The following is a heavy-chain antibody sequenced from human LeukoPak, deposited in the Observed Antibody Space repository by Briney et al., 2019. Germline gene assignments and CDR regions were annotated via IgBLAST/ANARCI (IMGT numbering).Heavy chain of an antibody. J-gene: IGHJ6*03. CDR1: GFTSSSTA. CDR3: VRGGGWSVLMDV. CDR2: VSGTGIYTT. V-gene: IGHV3-23*01. Sequence: GGSLRLSCAASGFTSSSTAMSWVRQAPGKALEWVSLVSGTGIYTTRYADSVKGRFTISRDNSKNTLHLQMNSLTADDTAVYYCVRGGGWSVLMDVWGKGTTVIVFS. D-gene: IGHD6-19*01.